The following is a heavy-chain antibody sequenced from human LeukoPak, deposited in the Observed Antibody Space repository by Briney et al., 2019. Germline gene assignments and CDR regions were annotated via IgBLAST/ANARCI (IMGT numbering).Heavy chain of an antibody. D-gene: IGHD3-10*01. J-gene: IGHJ4*02. Sequence: PGGSLRLSCAASGFTFSGYRMNWVRQAAGKGLEWVSSISSSGSYIYYADSVKGRFTISRDNAKNSLYLQMNSQRAEDTAVYYCAPGTDVAYWGQGTLVTVSS. CDR3: APGTDVAY. CDR2: ISSSGSYI. CDR1: GFTFSGYR. V-gene: IGHV3-21*01.